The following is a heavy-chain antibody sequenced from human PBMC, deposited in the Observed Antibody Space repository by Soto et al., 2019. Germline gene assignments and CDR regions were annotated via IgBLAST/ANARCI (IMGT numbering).Heavy chain of an antibody. J-gene: IGHJ6*02. CDR1: GFTFISYA. D-gene: IGHD3-10*01. V-gene: IGHV3-30-3*01. CDR2: ISFDGSTE. Sequence: VGSLRLSCAASGFTFISYAMHWVRQAPGKGLEWVAVISFDGSTEYYADSVKGRFTISRDNSKNTVYLQMNSLRSEDTAVYYCARSRHGSGSYTHFYYGLDVWGQGT. CDR3: ARSRHGSGSYTHFYYGLDV.